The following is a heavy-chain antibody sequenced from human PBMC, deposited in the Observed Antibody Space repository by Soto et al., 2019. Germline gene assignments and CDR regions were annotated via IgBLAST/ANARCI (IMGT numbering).Heavy chain of an antibody. D-gene: IGHD2-2*01. J-gene: IGHJ6*02. V-gene: IGHV4-59*01. CDR3: ARDRGAGYCSSFCCRYYYCYVMSV. CDR2: IYYSGST. Sequence: PSETLSLTCTVYGGSISSYYRSWIRQPPGKGLEWIGYIYYSGSTNYNPSLKSRVTISVDTSKNQFSLKLSSVTAADTAVYYCARDRGAGYCSSFCCRYYYCYVMSVWGQRT. CDR1: GGSISSYY.